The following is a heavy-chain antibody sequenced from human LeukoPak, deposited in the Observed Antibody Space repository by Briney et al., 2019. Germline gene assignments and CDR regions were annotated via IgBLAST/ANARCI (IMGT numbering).Heavy chain of an antibody. D-gene: IGHD6-13*01. CDR1: GGSISSYY. Sequence: SETLSLTCTVSGGSISSYYWSWIRQPPGKGLEWIRYIYYSGSTNYNPSLKSRVTISVDTSKNQFSLKLSSVTAADTAVYYCARGPPAKYSSSWPQDYWGQGTLVTVSS. CDR2: IYYSGST. J-gene: IGHJ4*02. V-gene: IGHV4-59*01. CDR3: ARGPPAKYSSSWPQDY.